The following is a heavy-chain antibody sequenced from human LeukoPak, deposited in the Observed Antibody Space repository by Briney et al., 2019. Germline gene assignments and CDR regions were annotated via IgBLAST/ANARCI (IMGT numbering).Heavy chain of an antibody. J-gene: IGHJ4*02. Sequence: SETLSLTCTVSGYSISSSYYWGWIRQPPGKGLEWIGSIYHSGSTYYNPSLKSRVTISVDTSKNQFSLKLSSVTAADTAVYYCASDDILTGFDYWGQGTLVTVSS. CDR1: GYSISSSYY. CDR3: ASDDILTGFDY. D-gene: IGHD3-9*01. V-gene: IGHV4-38-2*02. CDR2: IYHSGST.